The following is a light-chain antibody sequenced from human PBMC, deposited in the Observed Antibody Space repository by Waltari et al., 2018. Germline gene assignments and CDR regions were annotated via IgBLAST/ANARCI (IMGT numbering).Light chain of an antibody. CDR2: KAS. Sequence: DIQMTQSPSTLSASVGDRVTVTCRASQSISTLLAWSQQKPGKAPKPLIYKASTLESGVPSRFSGSGSGTEFTLSISSLQPDDFATYYCQHYYTYPVTFGQGTKLEIK. CDR1: QSISTL. CDR3: QHYYTYPVT. J-gene: IGKJ2*01. V-gene: IGKV1-5*03.